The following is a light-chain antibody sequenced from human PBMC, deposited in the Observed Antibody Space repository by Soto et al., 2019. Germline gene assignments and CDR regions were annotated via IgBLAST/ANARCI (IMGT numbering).Light chain of an antibody. CDR3: HQYNNWPPIT. CDR1: QSVSGN. J-gene: IGKJ5*01. CDR2: GAS. Sequence: EIVMTQSPATLSVSPGQRATLSCRASQSVSGNLAWYQHKPGQAPRLLIYGASTRATGIPARFSGSGSGTEFTLTIRSLQSEDLAVYYFHQYNNWPPITFGQGTRLEI. V-gene: IGKV3-15*01.